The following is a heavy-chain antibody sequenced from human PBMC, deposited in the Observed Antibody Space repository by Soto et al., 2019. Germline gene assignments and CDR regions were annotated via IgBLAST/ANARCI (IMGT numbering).Heavy chain of an antibody. J-gene: IGHJ3*01. V-gene: IGHV4-30-4*01. D-gene: IGHD3-3*01. Sequence: QVLLQESGPGLVKPSQTLSLTCNSSGGSVSSGDSYWSWIRQQPGKGLEWIGDIYYSGDTYYSTSLKSRVALSVDLSQNQVALDLTSLSAADTAVYYCARLTIFGVGKPDDFDDWGRGTKVTVSS. CDR1: GGSVSSGDSY. CDR3: ARLTIFGVGKPDDFDD. CDR2: IYYSGDT.